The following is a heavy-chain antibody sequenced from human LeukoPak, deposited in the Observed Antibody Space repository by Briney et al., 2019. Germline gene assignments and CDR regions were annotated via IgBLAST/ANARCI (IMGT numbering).Heavy chain of an antibody. D-gene: IGHD6-6*01. Sequence: SVKVSCKASRGTFSSYAISWVRQAPGQGLEWMGGIIPIFGTANYAQKFQGRVTITADKSTSTVYMELSSLRSEDTAVYYCAREGRIAARRGNWFDPWGQGTLVTVSS. V-gene: IGHV1-69*06. CDR3: AREGRIAARRGNWFDP. CDR2: IIPIFGTA. J-gene: IGHJ5*02. CDR1: RGTFSSYA.